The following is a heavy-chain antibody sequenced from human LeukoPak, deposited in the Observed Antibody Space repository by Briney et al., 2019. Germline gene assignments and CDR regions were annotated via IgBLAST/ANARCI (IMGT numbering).Heavy chain of an antibody. J-gene: IGHJ4*02. CDR3: AREGWAVARKVDY. V-gene: IGHV3-48*03. CDR1: GFTFSSYE. CDR2: ISSSGSTI. Sequence: PGGSLRLSCAASGFTFSSYEMNWVRQAPGKGLEWVSYISSSGSTIYYADSVKGRFTISRDNAKNSLYLQMNSLRAEDTGVYYCAREGWAVARKVDYWGRGALVTVSS. D-gene: IGHD6-19*01.